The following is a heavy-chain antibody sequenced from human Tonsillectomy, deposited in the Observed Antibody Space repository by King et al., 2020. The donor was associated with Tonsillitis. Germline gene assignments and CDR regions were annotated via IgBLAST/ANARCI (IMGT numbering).Heavy chain of an antibody. V-gene: IGHV3-21*01. CDR3: ARDLQSSSSSEDAFDI. D-gene: IGHD6-13*01. J-gene: IGHJ3*02. CDR1: GFTFSSYS. CDR2: ISSSSSYI. Sequence: VQLVESGGGLVKPGGSLRLSCAASGFTFSSYSMNWVRQAPGKGLEWVSSISSSSSYIYYADSVKGRFTISRDNAKNSLYLQMNSLRAEDTALYYCARDLQSSSSSEDAFDISGQGTMVTVSS.